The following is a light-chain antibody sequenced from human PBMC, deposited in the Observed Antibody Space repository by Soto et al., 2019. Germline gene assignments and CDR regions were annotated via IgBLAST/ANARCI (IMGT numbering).Light chain of an antibody. CDR2: AAS. Sequence: DIQMTQSPSSLSASVGDRVTITCRARQSISSYLNWYQQKPGKAPKLLIYAASSLQSGVPSRFSGSGSGTEFTLTISSLQPEDFATYYCQQSYSTPPTFGQGTKVEIK. J-gene: IGKJ1*01. CDR3: QQSYSTPPT. CDR1: QSISSY. V-gene: IGKV1-39*01.